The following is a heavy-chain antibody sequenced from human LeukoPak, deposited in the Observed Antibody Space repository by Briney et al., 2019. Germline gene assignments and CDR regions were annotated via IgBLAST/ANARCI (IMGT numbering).Heavy chain of an antibody. Sequence: PGGSLRLSCAASGFTFTSYWMHWVRQAPGRGLVWVSRVNSDRSSTTYADSVKGRFTISRDNSKNTLYLQMNSLRADDTAVYYCAKDRRGPSTGWRLFLDYWGQGTLVTVSS. D-gene: IGHD6-19*01. V-gene: IGHV3-74*01. CDR2: VNSDRSST. J-gene: IGHJ4*02. CDR1: GFTFTSYW. CDR3: AKDRRGPSTGWRLFLDY.